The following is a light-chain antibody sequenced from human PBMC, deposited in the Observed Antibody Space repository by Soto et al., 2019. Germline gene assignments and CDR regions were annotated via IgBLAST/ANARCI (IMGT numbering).Light chain of an antibody. V-gene: IGLV2-8*01. Sequence: QSALTQPPSASGSPGQSVTISCTGTSSDVGGYDYVSWYQQYPGKAHKLMIYEVSKRPSGVPDRFSGSKSGNTASLTVSGLQAEDEADYYCSSYGGSDNFYAFGTGTKLTVL. CDR2: EVS. CDR3: SSYGGSDNFYA. CDR1: SSDVGGYDY. J-gene: IGLJ1*01.